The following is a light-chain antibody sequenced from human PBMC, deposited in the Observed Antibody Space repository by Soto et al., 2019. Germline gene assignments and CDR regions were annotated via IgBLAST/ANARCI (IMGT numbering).Light chain of an antibody. CDR3: QHRSNWPLT. CDR2: DAS. V-gene: IGKV3-11*01. J-gene: IGKJ4*01. CDR1: QSVSSY. Sequence: EIVLTQSPATLSSSPGERATLSCRASQSVSSYLAWYQQKPGQAPRLLIYDASNRATGIPARFSGSGSGTDFTLTITSLEPEDFAVYYCQHRSNWPLTFGGGTKVEIK.